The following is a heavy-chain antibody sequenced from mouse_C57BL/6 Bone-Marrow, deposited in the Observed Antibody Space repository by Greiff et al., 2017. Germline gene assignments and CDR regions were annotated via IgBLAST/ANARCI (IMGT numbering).Heavy chain of an antibody. CDR2: ISDGGSYT. V-gene: IGHV5-4*03. D-gene: IGHD2-4*01. J-gene: IGHJ2*01. CDR3: SRGSYDYGEGFDY. Sequence: EVKLVESGGGLVKPGGSLKLSCAASGFTFSSYAMSWVRQTPEKRLEWVATISDGGSYTYYPDNVKGRFTISRDNAKNNLYLQMSHLKSEDTAVYYCSRGSYDYGEGFDYWGQGTTLTVSS. CDR1: GFTFSSYA.